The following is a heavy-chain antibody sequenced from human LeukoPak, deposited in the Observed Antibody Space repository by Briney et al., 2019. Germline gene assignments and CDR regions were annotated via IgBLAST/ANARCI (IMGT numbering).Heavy chain of an antibody. D-gene: IGHD5-12*01. V-gene: IGHV3-48*03. J-gene: IGHJ4*02. Sequence: PGGSLRLSCAASGFTFSNAWMSWVRQAPGKGLEWVSYISSSGSTIYYADSVRGRFTISRDNAKNSLYLQMNSLRAEDTAVYYCARIMVATTREAFDYWGQGTLVTVSS. CDR1: GFTFSNAW. CDR3: ARIMVATTREAFDY. CDR2: ISSSGSTI.